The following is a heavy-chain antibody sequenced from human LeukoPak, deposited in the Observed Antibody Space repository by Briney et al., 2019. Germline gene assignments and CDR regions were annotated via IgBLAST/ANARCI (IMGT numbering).Heavy chain of an antibody. CDR3: LNSGSNYEAVS. J-gene: IGHJ5*02. Sequence: SETLSLTCTVSGSSIRTYTHWGWIRQPPGKGLEWIGCIHHTGKTYYNLSLESRVTISVDTSKNQFSLKLSSVSAADTAFYFCLNSGSNYEAVSWGQGTLVTVSS. CDR2: IHHTGKT. CDR1: GSSIRTYTH. D-gene: IGHD5-18*01. V-gene: IGHV4-38-2*02.